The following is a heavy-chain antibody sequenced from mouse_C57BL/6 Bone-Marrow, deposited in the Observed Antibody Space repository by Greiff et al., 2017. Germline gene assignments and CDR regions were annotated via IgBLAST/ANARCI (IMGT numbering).Heavy chain of an antibody. V-gene: IGHV1-69*01. Sequence: QVQLQQPGAELVMPGASVKLSCKASGYTFTSYWMHWVKQRPGQGLEWIGEIDPSDSYTNYNQKFKGKSTFTVDKSSSTAYMQLSSLTSEDSAVYYCARGDYYGPWFAYWGQGTLVTVSA. CDR3: ARGDYYGPWFAY. D-gene: IGHD1-1*01. J-gene: IGHJ3*01. CDR2: IDPSDSYT. CDR1: GYTFTSYW.